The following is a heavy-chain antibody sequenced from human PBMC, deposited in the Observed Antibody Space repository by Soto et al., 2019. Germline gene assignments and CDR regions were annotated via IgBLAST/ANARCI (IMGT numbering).Heavy chain of an antibody. V-gene: IGHV4-59*01. CDR3: ARNLGDFWPYGMDV. Sequence: PSETLSLTCTVSGGSISSYYWSWIRQPPGKGLEWIGYIYYSGSTNYNPSLKSRVTISVDTSKNQFSLKLSSVTAADTAVYYCARNLGDFWPYGMDVWGQGTTVTVSS. J-gene: IGHJ6*02. CDR1: GGSISSYY. D-gene: IGHD3-3*01. CDR2: IYYSGST.